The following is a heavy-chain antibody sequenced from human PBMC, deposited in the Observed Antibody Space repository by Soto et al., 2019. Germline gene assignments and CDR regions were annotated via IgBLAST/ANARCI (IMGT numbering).Heavy chain of an antibody. D-gene: IGHD2-21*02. J-gene: IGHJ6*02. Sequence: PGGSLRLSCAASGFTFSSYGMHWVRQAPGKGLEWVAVIWYDGSNKYYADSVKGRFTISRDNSKNTLYLQMNSLRAEDTAVYYCARGNCGGDRYSLYYYYGMDVWGQGTTVTVSS. CDR2: IWYDGSNK. CDR1: GFTFSSYG. V-gene: IGHV3-33*01. CDR3: ARGNCGGDRYSLYYYYGMDV.